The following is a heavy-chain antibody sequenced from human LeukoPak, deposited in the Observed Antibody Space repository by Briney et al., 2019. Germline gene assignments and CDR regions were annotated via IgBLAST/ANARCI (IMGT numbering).Heavy chain of an antibody. CDR2: ISSSSSSYI. D-gene: IGHD6-19*01. V-gene: IGHV3-21*01. J-gene: IGHJ6*03. CDR3: ARNPGSGYSSGWWGPNYYYYYMDV. Sequence: SGGSLRLSCAASRFTFSSYWMNWVRQAPGKGLEWVSSISSSSSSYIYYADSVKGRFTISRDNAKNSLYLQMNSLRAEDTAVYYCARNPGSGYSSGWWGPNYYYYYMDVWGKGTTVTVSS. CDR1: RFTFSSYW.